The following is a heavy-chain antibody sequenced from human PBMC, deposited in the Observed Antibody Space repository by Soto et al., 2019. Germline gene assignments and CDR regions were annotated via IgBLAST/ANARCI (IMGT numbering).Heavy chain of an antibody. V-gene: IGHV3-30*18. CDR1: GFTFSSYG. CDR3: AKDGVDIVVVPAAILARYFDY. D-gene: IGHD2-2*03. J-gene: IGHJ4*02. CDR2: ISYDGSNK. Sequence: QVQLVESGGGVVQPGRSLRLSCAASGFTFSSYGMHWVRQAPGKGLEWVAVISYDGSNKYYADSVKGRFTISRDKSKNTLYLQMNRLRAEDTAVYYCAKDGVDIVVVPAAILARYFDYWGQGTLVTVSS.